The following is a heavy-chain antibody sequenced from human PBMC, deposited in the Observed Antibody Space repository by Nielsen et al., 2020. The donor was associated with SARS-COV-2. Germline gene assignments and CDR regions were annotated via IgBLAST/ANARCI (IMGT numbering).Heavy chain of an antibody. D-gene: IGHD1-1*01. V-gene: IGHV3-30*04. Sequence: GESLKISCAASGFTFRRSAMHWVRQAPGKGLEWVPIISYDGNNKYADSVKGRFTISRDNSKNTLYLQMTSLRAEDTAVYYCARQTGYAYFDYWGQGTLVAVSS. J-gene: IGHJ4*02. CDR2: ISYDGNNK. CDR3: ARQTGYAYFDY. CDR1: GFTFRRSA.